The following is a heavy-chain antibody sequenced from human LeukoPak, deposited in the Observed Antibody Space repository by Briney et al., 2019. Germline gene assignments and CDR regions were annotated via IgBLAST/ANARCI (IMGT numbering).Heavy chain of an antibody. CDR1: GFTFDDYA. CDR2: ISWNSGSI. Sequence: GGSLRLSCAASGFTFDDYAMHWVRQAPGKGLEWVSGISWNSGSIGYADSMKGRFTISRDNAKNSLYLQMNSLRAEDTALYYCAKGSGAYYYYGMDVWGQGTTVTVSS. V-gene: IGHV3-9*01. D-gene: IGHD7-27*01. J-gene: IGHJ6*02. CDR3: AKGSGAYYYYGMDV.